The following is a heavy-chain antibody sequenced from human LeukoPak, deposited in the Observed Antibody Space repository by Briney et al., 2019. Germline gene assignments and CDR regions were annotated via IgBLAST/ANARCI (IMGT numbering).Heavy chain of an antibody. CDR2: IYYSGST. D-gene: IGHD3-9*01. Sequence: PSETLSLTCTVSGGSISSYYWSWIRQPPGKGLEWTGYIYYSGSTNYNPSLKSRVTISVDTSKNQFPLKLSSVTAADTAVYYCAALPSRYYDILTGYPRGEYWGQGTLVTVSS. J-gene: IGHJ4*02. V-gene: IGHV4-59*01. CDR1: GGSISSYY. CDR3: AALPSRYYDILTGYPRGEY.